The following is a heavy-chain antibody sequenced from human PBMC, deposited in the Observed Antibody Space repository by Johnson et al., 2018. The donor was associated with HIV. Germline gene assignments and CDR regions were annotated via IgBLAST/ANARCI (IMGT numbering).Heavy chain of an antibody. V-gene: IGHV3-20*04. CDR3: ARDGRRFYYNFWSASDTFDI. CDR2: IHWNGGST. J-gene: IGHJ3*02. CDR1: GFTFDDYG. D-gene: IGHD3-3*01. Sequence: MQLVESGGGVVRPGGSLRLSCAASGFTFDDYGLAWVRQAPGKGLEWVSGIHWNGGSTGYADSVKGRFTISRDNAKNSLYLQMNSLRAEYTALYFCARDGRRFYYNFWSASDTFDIWGQGTKVTISS.